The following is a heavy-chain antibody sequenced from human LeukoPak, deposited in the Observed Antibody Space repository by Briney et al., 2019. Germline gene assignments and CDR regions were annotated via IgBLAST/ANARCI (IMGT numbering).Heavy chain of an antibody. V-gene: IGHV4-39*07. CDR3: AATMKRDYGDTNLDY. J-gene: IGHJ4*02. D-gene: IGHD4-17*01. Sequence: SETLSLTCTVSGGSISSSSYYWGWIRQPPGKGLEWIGSIYYSGSTYYNPSLKSRVTISEDTSENQFSLKLTSVTAADTAVYYCAATMKRDYGDTNLDYWGQGTLVTVSS. CDR1: GGSISSSSYY. CDR2: IYYSGST.